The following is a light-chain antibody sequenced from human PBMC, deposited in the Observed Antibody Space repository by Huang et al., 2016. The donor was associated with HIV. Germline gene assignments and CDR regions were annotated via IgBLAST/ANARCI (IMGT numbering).Light chain of an antibody. CDR2: WAS. V-gene: IGKV4-1*01. Sequence: DIVMTQSPDSLAVSLGERATINCKSSQSVLFSSNNKNYLAWYQQKPGQPPQLLIYWASSRQSGVPDRFSGSVSGTDFTLTISSLQAEDVALYYCQQYYSSWTFGQGTKVEIK. CDR3: QQYYSSWT. J-gene: IGKJ1*01. CDR1: QSVLFSSNNKNY.